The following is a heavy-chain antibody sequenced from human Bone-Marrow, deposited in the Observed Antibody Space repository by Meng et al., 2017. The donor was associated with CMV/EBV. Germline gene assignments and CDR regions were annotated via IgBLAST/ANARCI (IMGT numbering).Heavy chain of an antibody. J-gene: IGHJ4*02. D-gene: IGHD6-13*01. V-gene: IGHV4-34*01. Sequence: GSLRLSCAASGFTFSDHYMDWVRQTPGKGLEWIGEINHSGSTNYNPSLKSRVTISVDTSKNQFSLKLSSVTAADTAVYYCARERLYSSSWYFDYWGQGTLVTVSS. CDR2: INHSGST. CDR3: ARERLYSSSWYFDY. CDR1: GFTFSDHY.